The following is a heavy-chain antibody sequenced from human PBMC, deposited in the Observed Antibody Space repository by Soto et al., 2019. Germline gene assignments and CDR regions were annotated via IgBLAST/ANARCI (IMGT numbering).Heavy chain of an antibody. CDR2: IKEDGSEK. J-gene: IGHJ4*02. CDR3: ASGTSVTTSDY. Sequence: EVQLVESGGGSVQPGGSLRLSCAASGIIFSDYWMSWVRQAPGKGLEWVANIKEDGSEKYYGDSVRGRFTISRDNAKNSLYLQMNRLRGEDTAVYYCASGTSVTTSDYWGQGTLVSVSS. V-gene: IGHV3-7*03. D-gene: IGHD4-4*01. CDR1: GIIFSDYW.